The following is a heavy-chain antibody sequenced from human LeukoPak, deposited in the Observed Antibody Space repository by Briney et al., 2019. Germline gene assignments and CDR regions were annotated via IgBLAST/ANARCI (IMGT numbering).Heavy chain of an antibody. CDR2: ISGSGGST. J-gene: IGHJ4*02. V-gene: IGHV3-23*01. CDR1: GFTFSSYA. CDR3: AKMGLAVADTCYFDY. Sequence: GGSLRLSCAASGFTFSSYAMSWVRQAPGKGLEWVSAISGSGGSTYYADSVKGRFTISRDNSKNTLYLQMTSLRAEDTAVYYCAKMGLAVADTCYFDYWGQGTLVTVSS. D-gene: IGHD6-19*01.